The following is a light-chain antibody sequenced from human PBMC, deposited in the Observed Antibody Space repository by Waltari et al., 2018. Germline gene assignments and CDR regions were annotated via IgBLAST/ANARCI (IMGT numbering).Light chain of an antibody. J-gene: IGLJ3*02. CDR2: TDN. Sequence: QSVLTQPPSASGTPGQRVTIPCSGRSSNIGSDTVNWFQHLPGTAPKLLIYTDNQRPSGVPDRFSGSKSGTSASLAISGLQSEDEADYYCATWDDTLHGCWVFGGGTKLTVL. CDR3: ATWDDTLHGCWV. V-gene: IGLV1-44*01. CDR1: SSNIGSDT.